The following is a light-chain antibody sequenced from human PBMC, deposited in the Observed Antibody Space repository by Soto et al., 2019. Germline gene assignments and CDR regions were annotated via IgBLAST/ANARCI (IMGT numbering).Light chain of an antibody. J-gene: IGKJ4*01. Sequence: IGLTQSPATLSLSPGERATLSCRASQSVSSYLAWYQQKPGQAPRLLIYDASNRATGIPARFSGSGSGTDFTLTISSLEPEDFAVYYGQQRSIWPLTFGGGTKVEIK. CDR2: DAS. V-gene: IGKV3-11*01. CDR3: QQRSIWPLT. CDR1: QSVSSY.